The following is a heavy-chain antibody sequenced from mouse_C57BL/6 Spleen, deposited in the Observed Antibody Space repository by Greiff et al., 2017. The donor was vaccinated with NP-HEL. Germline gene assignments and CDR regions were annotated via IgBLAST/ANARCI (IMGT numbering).Heavy chain of an antibody. J-gene: IGHJ3*01. D-gene: IGHD2-1*01. CDR3: ARGDGNSFAY. V-gene: IGHV3-1*01. CDR1: GYSITSGYD. CDR2: ISYSGST. Sequence: DVMLVESGPGMVKPSQSLSLTCTVTGYSITSGYDWHWIRHFPGNKLEWMGYISYSGSTNYNPSLKSRISITHDTSKNHFFLKLNSVTTEDTATYYCARGDGNSFAYWGQGTLVTVSA.